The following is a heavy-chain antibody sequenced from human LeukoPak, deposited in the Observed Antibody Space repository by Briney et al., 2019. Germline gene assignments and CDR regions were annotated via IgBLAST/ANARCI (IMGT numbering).Heavy chain of an antibody. CDR1: GGSISSYY. Sequence: PSETLSLTCTVSGGSISSYYWSWIRQPPGKGLEWIGYIYYSGSTNYNPSLKSRVTISVDTSKNQFSLKLSSVTAADTAVYYCARKQYCSSTSCLDGAFDIWGQGTMVTVSS. CDR3: ARKQYCSSTSCLDGAFDI. V-gene: IGHV4-59*01. D-gene: IGHD2-2*01. CDR2: IYYSGST. J-gene: IGHJ3*02.